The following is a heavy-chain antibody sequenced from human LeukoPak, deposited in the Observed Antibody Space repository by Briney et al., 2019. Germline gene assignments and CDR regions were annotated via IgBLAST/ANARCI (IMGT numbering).Heavy chain of an antibody. CDR2: IKSDGST. CDR3: ARAPSEIGGYYPEYFRH. J-gene: IGHJ1*01. CDR1: GYTFTSYS. V-gene: IGHV3-74*01. D-gene: IGHD3-22*01. Sequence: PGGSLRLSSVASGYTFTSYSIHWVRQAPGKGLVWVSRIKSDGSTNYADSVKGRFTISRDNAKNTVSLQMNSLRAEDAGVYFCARAPSEIGGYYPEYFRHWGQGTLVTVSS.